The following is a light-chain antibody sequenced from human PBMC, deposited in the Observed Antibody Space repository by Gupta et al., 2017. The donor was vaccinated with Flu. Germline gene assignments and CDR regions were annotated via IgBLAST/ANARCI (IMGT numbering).Light chain of an antibody. Sequence: SYVLPQPPSVSVAPGQTAKITCGGNNIGGKSVHWYQQKPGQAPVLFVYDNSDRTSGIPERVSGSNSANTATLTIGRVEAGEEADYYCQVWDTPTDNAIFGGGTKLTVL. J-gene: IGLJ2*01. CDR2: DNS. CDR3: QVWDTPTDNAI. CDR1: NIGGKS. V-gene: IGLV3-21*02.